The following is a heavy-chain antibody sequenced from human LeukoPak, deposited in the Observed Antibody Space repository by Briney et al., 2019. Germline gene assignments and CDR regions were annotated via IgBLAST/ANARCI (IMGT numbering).Heavy chain of an antibody. Sequence: SETLSLTCTVSGGSMSSYYWSWIRQPPGKGLEWIGYIYYSGSTNYNPSLKSRVTISVDTSKNQFSLKLSSVTAADTAVYYCAREGGEYSSSWYIEYWGQGTLVTVSS. D-gene: IGHD6-13*01. CDR1: GGSMSSYY. CDR3: AREGGEYSSSWYIEY. CDR2: IYYSGST. V-gene: IGHV4-59*12. J-gene: IGHJ4*02.